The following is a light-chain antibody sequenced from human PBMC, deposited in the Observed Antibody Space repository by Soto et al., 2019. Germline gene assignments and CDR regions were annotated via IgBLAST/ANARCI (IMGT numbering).Light chain of an antibody. CDR2: EVT. CDR1: STDVGAYNY. V-gene: IGLV2-8*01. Sequence: QSALTQPPSASGSPGQSVTISCTGTSTDVGAYNYVSWYQQHPGKAPKLMIYEVTKRPSGVPDRFSGSKSGNTASLVISGLQANDEADYYCSSYSTTNILVFGSGTKLTVL. CDR3: SSYSTTNILV. J-gene: IGLJ1*01.